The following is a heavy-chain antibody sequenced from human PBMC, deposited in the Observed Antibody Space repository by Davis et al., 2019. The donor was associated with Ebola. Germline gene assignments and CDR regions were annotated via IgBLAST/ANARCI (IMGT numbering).Heavy chain of an antibody. CDR2: ISYDGSNK. V-gene: IGHV3-30*03. Sequence: GESLKISCAASGFTLSSYGMHWVRQAPGKGLEWVAVISYDGSNKYYADSVKGRFTISRDNSKNTLYLQMNSLRARDTAVYYCGGDKGGFGELLSDAFDIWGQGTMVTVSS. J-gene: IGHJ3*02. D-gene: IGHD3-10*01. CDR1: GFTLSSYG. CDR3: GGDKGGFGELLSDAFDI.